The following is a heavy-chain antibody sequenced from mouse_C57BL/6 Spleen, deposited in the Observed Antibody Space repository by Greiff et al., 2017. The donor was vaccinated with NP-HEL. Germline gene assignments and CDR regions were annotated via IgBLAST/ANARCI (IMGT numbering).Heavy chain of an antibody. D-gene: IGHD2-12*01. J-gene: IGHJ4*01. Sequence: EVQLQESGPGLVKPSQSLSLTCSVTGYSITSGYFWNWLRQFPGNQLEWMGYISYDGSNNYNPSLKNRIPITRDTSKNQFFLKLYSVTTWDTATYYSGRGGFYVRDAMDYWGQGTSVTVSS. CDR3: GRGGFYVRDAMDY. CDR2: ISYDGSN. CDR1: GYSITSGYF. V-gene: IGHV3-6*01.